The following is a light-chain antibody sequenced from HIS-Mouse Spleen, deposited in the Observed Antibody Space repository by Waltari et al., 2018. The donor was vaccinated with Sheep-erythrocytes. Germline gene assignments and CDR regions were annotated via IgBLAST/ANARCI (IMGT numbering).Light chain of an antibody. V-gene: IGLV1-44*01. CDR3: AAWDDSLNGPV. J-gene: IGLJ2*01. CDR1: SSNIGSNT. CDR2: SNN. Sequence: QSVLTQPPSASGTPGQRVTISCSGSSSNIGSNTVTWYQQLPGTAPKLLIYSNNQRPSGVPDRFSGSKSGTSASLAISGLQSEDEAEYYCAAWDDSLNGPVFGGGTKLTVL.